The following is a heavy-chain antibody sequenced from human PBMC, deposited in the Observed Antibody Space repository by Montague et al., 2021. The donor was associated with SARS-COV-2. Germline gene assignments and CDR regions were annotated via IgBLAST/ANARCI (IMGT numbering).Heavy chain of an antibody. Sequence: SETLSLTCTVSGGSISGSNYYWAWIRQPPGKGLEWIGSIYYSGSTYANPSLKSRVSISVDTSKNQFSLKLNSVTAADTAVYYCPRLLLELPGDYWGQGTLVTVSS. CDR2: IYYSGST. D-gene: IGHD1-7*01. CDR3: PRLLLELPGDY. J-gene: IGHJ4*02. CDR1: GGSISGSNYY. V-gene: IGHV4-39*01.